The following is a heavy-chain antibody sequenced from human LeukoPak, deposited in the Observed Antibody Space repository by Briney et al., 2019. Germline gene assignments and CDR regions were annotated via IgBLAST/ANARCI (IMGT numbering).Heavy chain of an antibody. Sequence: PSETLSLTCTVSGGSISNYYWSWIRQPPGKALEWIGYIFYSGSTNYNPSLKSRVTMSVETSKNQFSVKVNSVTAADTAVYYCARLGQQMATIGYYSMYVWGQGTTVTVSS. CDR1: GGSISNYY. CDR3: ARLGQQMATIGYYSMYV. J-gene: IGHJ6*02. D-gene: IGHD5-24*01. V-gene: IGHV4-59*08. CDR2: IFYSGST.